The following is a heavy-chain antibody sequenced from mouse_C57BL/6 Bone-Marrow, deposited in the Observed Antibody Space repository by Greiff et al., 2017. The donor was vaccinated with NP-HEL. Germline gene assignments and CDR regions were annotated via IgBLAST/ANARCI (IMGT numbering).Heavy chain of an antibody. CDR1: GFTFSNYW. CDR2: IRLKSDNYAT. CDR3: TVGGTYYYGPMDY. D-gene: IGHD1-1*01. V-gene: IGHV6-3*01. Sequence: EVKLMESGGGLVQPGGSMKLSCVASGFTFSNYWMNWVRQSPEKGLEWVAQIRLKSDNYATHYAESVKGRFTISRDDSKSSVYLQMNNLRAEDTGIYYCTVGGTYYYGPMDYWGQGTSVTVSS. J-gene: IGHJ4*01.